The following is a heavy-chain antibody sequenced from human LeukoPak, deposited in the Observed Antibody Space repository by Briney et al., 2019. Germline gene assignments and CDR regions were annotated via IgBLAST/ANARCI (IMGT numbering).Heavy chain of an antibody. D-gene: IGHD3-3*01. CDR3: ARGSHDFWSGYYSYYYYYMDV. J-gene: IGHJ6*03. V-gene: IGHV1-2*02. CDR2: INPNSGGT. Sequence: GASVKVSCKASGYTFTGYYVHWVRQAPGQGLEWMGWINPNSGGTNYAQKFQGRVTMTRDTSISTAYMELSRLRSDDTAVYYCARGSHDFWSGYYSYYYYYMDVWGKGTTVTVSS. CDR1: GYTFTGYY.